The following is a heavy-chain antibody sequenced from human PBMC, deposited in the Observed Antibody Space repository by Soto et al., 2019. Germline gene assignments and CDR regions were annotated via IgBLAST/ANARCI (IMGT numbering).Heavy chain of an antibody. CDR3: ARIAARRFDY. Sequence: ASETLSLTCAVSGYSISSGYYWGWIRQPPGKGLEWIGSIYHSGSTYYNPSLKSRVTISVDTSKNQFSLKLSSVTAADTAVYYCARIAARRFDYWGQGTLVTVSS. CDR1: GYSISSGYY. V-gene: IGHV4-38-2*01. D-gene: IGHD6-6*01. CDR2: IYHSGST. J-gene: IGHJ4*02.